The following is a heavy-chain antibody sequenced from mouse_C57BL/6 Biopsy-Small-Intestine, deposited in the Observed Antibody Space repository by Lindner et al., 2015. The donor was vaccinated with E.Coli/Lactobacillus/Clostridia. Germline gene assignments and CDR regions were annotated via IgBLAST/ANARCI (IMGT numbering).Heavy chain of an antibody. CDR2: INPRGGST. V-gene: IGHV1-18*01. D-gene: IGHD3-3*01. J-gene: IGHJ4*01. CDR1: GYSLSSYN. Sequence: SVKVSCKASGYSLSSYNMHWVRQAPGQGLEWMGVINPRGGSTSYAQKFQGRLTMTRDTSTSTVYMELSSLTSDDTAVYYCVRGGPKDYWGQGTLVTVSS. CDR3: VRGGPKDY.